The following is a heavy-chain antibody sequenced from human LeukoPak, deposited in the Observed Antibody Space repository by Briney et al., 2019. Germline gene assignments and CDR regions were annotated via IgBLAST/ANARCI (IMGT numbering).Heavy chain of an antibody. CDR1: GFTFSGYS. CDR3: ARESISGHRDFDY. D-gene: IGHD1-26*01. V-gene: IGHV3-48*01. CDR2: ISSGSRTI. J-gene: IGHJ4*02. Sequence: GGSLRLSCAASGFTFSGYSMNWVRQAPGKGLEWLSYISSGSRTIYYADSVKGRFTVSRDNAKNSLYLQINSLRAEDTAVYYCARESISGHRDFDYWGQGALVTVSS.